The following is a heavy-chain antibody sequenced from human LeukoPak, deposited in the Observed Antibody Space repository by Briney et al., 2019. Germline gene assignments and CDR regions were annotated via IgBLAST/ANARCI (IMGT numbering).Heavy chain of an antibody. D-gene: IGHD3-10*01. J-gene: IGHJ4*02. CDR3: AKDKSITMVRGVIPN. CDR1: GFTFSSYA. Sequence: PAGSLRLSCAASGFTFSSYAMSWVRQAPGKGLEWVSAISGSGGSTYYADSVKGRFTISRDNSKNTLYLQMNSLRAEDTAVYYCAKDKSITMVRGVIPNWGQGTLVTVSS. V-gene: IGHV3-23*01. CDR2: ISGSGGST.